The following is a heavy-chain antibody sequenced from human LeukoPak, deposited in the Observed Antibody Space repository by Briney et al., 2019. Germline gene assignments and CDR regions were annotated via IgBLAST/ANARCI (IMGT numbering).Heavy chain of an antibody. CDR3: ARELKIGYSGYDDYFDY. CDR2: TSAYNGNT. CDR1: GYTFTSYG. D-gene: IGHD5-12*01. J-gene: IGHJ4*02. V-gene: IGHV1-18*01. Sequence: GASVKVSCKASGYTFTSYGISWVRQAPGQGLEWMGWTSAYNGNTNYAQKLQGRVTMTTDTSTRTAYMELRSLRSDDTAVYYCARELKIGYSGYDDYFDYWGQGTLVTVSS.